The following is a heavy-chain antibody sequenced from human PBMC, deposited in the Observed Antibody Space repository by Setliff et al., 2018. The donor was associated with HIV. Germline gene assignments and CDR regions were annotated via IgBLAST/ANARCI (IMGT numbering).Heavy chain of an antibody. Sequence: SETLSLTCSVSGGSISSGTYYWGWIRQPPGKGLEWIGSMSHSGSTLYNPSLKSRVTISVDTSKNQFSLKLSSVTAADTAVYYCARLEKEFTFGGIIVTYYFDYWGQGTLVTVSS. CDR2: MSHSGST. D-gene: IGHD3-16*02. J-gene: IGHJ4*02. CDR3: ARLEKEFTFGGIIVTYYFDY. V-gene: IGHV4-39*07. CDR1: GGSISSGTYY.